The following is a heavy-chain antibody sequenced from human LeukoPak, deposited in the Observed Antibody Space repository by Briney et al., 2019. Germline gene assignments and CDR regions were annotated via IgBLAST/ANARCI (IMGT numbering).Heavy chain of an antibody. D-gene: IGHD4-17*01. Sequence: GGSLRLSCTASGFTFSAYAMMWVRQAPGKGPEWVSAIRGGGTSEFYADSVKGRFRISRDNSKDTLFLQMNSLRAEDTAVYYGARDPNGDYIGAFDMWGPGTMVTVSS. V-gene: IGHV3-23*01. CDR3: ARDPNGDYIGAFDM. J-gene: IGHJ3*02. CDR2: IRGGGTSE. CDR1: GFTFSAYA.